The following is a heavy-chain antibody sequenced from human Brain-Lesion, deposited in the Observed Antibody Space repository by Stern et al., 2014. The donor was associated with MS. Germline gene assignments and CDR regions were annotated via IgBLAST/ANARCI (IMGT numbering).Heavy chain of an antibody. J-gene: IGHJ6*02. D-gene: IGHD3-3*01. CDR1: GFTFGNYW. V-gene: IGHV3-7*01. CDR3: ARVYNTIYGIVTQRGSGMDV. CDR2: ITEDGTEK. Sequence: EVQLLEPGGGLVQPGGSLTISCTAAGFTFGNYWMTWVRQAPGKGLEWVANITEDGTEKNYVDSVKGRFTISRDNARNSLYLQMNSLRVEDTALYYCARVYNTIYGIVTQRGSGMDVWGQGTTVIVSS.